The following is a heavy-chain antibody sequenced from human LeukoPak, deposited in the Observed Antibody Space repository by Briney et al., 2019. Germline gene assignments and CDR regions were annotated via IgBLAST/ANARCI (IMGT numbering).Heavy chain of an antibody. D-gene: IGHD3-22*01. CDR2: INHNSGGT. CDR1: GYTFTCYY. J-gene: IGHJ3*02. Sequence: ASVTVSFKASGYTFTCYYMHWVRQAPGQGLEWMGWINHNSGGTNYAQKFQGRVTMTSDTSISTAYMELSRLRSDDTAVYYCARDPPLYYYDSSGFAFDIWGQGTMVTVSS. CDR3: ARDPPLYYYDSSGFAFDI. V-gene: IGHV1-2*02.